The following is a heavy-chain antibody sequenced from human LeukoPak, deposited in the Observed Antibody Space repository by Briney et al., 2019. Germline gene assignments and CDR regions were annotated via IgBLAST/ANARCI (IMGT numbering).Heavy chain of an antibody. CDR3: ARYCTGANCYSNRGAFGI. V-gene: IGHV4-61*01. J-gene: IGHJ3*02. CDR1: GGSVSGDPYY. D-gene: IGHD2-15*01. Sequence: PSETLSLTCTVSGGSVSGDPYYWSWIRQPSGKGPEWIGHISYSGSINSNPSLKSRVTASIDTSKNQFSLKLSSVTAADTAVYYCARYCTGANCYSNRGAFGIWGRGTMVTVSS. CDR2: ISYSGSI.